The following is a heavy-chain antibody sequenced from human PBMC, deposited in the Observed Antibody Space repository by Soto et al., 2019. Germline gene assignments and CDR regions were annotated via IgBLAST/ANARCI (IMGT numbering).Heavy chain of an antibody. Sequence: QSGGSGRLSGAASGFTFRSYERSWVRQAPGEGGECVSYISTSGTAIYYADSVKGRCTISRDNANNSLFLQMNGLRAEDTAVYYCARVRPGYSYGCPNWLDHWAQGTMVPVSS. CDR1: GFTFRSYE. CDR3: ARVRPGYSYGCPNWLDH. J-gene: IGHJ5*02. CDR2: ISTSGTAI. D-gene: IGHD5-18*01. V-gene: IGHV3-48*03.